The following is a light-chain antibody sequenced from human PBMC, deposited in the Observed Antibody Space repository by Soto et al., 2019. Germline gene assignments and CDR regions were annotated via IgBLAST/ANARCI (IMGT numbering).Light chain of an antibody. CDR3: QQYGSSRT. Sequence: EVVWTHCPITLSVSPGERATFSCRASQSVSSNLALYQQKPGQAPRLLIYGASSRATGIPDRFSGSGSGTDFTLTSSRLEHEDFAVYYCQQYGSSRTFGQGTKVDIK. V-gene: IGKV3-20*01. CDR1: QSVSSN. J-gene: IGKJ1*01. CDR2: GAS.